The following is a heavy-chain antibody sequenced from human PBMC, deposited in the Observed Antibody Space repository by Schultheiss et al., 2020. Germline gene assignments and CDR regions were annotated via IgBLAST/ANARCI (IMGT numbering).Heavy chain of an antibody. Sequence: GGSLRLSCAASGFTFSSYAMHWVRQAPGKGLEWVSSISSSSSYIYYADSVKGRFTISRDNAKNSLYLQMNSLRAEDTAVYYCARAENDAFDIWGQGTMVTVSS. CDR3: ARAENDAFDI. CDR1: GFTFSSYA. J-gene: IGHJ3*02. CDR2: ISSSSSYI. V-gene: IGHV3-21*01.